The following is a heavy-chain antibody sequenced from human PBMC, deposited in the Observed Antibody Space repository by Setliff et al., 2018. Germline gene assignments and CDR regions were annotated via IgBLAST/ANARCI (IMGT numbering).Heavy chain of an antibody. CDR1: GFTFSDSW. CDR3: ATKAVAGT. V-gene: IGHV3-7*03. J-gene: IGHJ4*02. CDR2: INQDGSDK. D-gene: IGHD6-19*01. Sequence: GGSLRLSCAASGFTFSDSWMSWVRQAPGKGLEWVANINQDGSDKYHADSLKGRFTISRDNAKKSVDLQMNSLRAEDTAVYYCATKAVAGTGGQGTLVTVSS.